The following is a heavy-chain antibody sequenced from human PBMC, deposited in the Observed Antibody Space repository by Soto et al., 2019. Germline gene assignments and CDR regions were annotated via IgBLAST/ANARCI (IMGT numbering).Heavy chain of an antibody. CDR3: ARATLPAPNWFDP. V-gene: IGHV1-69*13. J-gene: IGHJ5*02. CDR2: IIPIFGTA. Sequence: GASVKVSCKASGGTFSSYAISWVRQAPGQGLEWMGGIIPIFGTANYAQKFQGRVTITADESTSTAYMELSSLRSEDTAVYYCARATLPAPNWFDPWGKGTLVTVSS. CDR1: GGTFSSYA.